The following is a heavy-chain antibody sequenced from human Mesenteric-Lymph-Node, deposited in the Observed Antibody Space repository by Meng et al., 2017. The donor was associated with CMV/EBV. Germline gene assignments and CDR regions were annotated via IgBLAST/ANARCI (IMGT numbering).Heavy chain of an antibody. CDR2: ISSSSSYI. D-gene: IGHD6-6*01. Sequence: GESLKISCAASGFTFSSYSMNWVRQAPGKGLEWVSSISSSSSYIYYADSVKGRFTISRDNAKNSLYLQMNSLRAGDTAVYYCVRPWFTSSSGDYYYYYGMDVWGQGTTVTVSS. V-gene: IGHV3-21*01. CDR1: GFTFSSYS. J-gene: IGHJ6*02. CDR3: VRPWFTSSSGDYYYYYGMDV.